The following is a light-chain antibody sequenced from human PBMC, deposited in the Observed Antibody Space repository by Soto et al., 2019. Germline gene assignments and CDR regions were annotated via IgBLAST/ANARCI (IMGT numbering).Light chain of an antibody. CDR1: SSDVGSYNL. CDR2: EGS. Sequence: QSAPTQPPSASGSPGQSATISCTGTSSDVGSYNLVSWYQQHPGKAPKLMIYEGSKRPSGVSNRFSGSKSGNTASLTISGLQAEDEADYYCCSYAGSSTWVFGGGTKLTVL. J-gene: IGLJ3*02. V-gene: IGLV2-23*01. CDR3: CSYAGSSTWV.